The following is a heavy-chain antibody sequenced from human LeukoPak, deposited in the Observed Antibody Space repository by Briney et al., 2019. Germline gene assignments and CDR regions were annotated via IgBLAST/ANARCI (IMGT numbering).Heavy chain of an antibody. Sequence: SETLSLTCAVYGGSFSGYYWSWIRQPPGKGLEWIGEINHSGSTNYNPSLKSRVTISVDTSKNQFSLKLSSVTAADTAVYYCARVRGGYSYGTIDYWGQGTLVTVSS. CDR3: ARVRGGYSYGTIDY. V-gene: IGHV4-34*01. CDR1: GGSFSGYY. J-gene: IGHJ4*02. CDR2: INHSGST. D-gene: IGHD5-18*01.